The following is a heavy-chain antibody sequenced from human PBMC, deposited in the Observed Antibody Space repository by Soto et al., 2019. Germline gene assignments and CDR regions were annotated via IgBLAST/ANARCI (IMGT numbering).Heavy chain of an antibody. D-gene: IGHD3-16*01. J-gene: IGHJ4*02. CDR3: VRDRPDVSDPSSVDQPMFDN. CDR2: ISGSSSTI. Sequence: GGSLRLSCAASGLTFSSCSMNWVRQAPGKGLEWVSYISGSSSTIYYADSVKGRFTISRDNAKNSLYLQMNSLRDEDTAVYYCVRDRPDVSDPSSVDQPMFDNWGQGVLVTVSS. V-gene: IGHV3-48*02. CDR1: GLTFSSCS.